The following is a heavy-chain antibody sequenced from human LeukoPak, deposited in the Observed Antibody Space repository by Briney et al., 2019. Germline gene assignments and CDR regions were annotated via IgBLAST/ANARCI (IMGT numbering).Heavy chain of an antibody. D-gene: IGHD3-22*01. CDR1: GYTFTSYD. V-gene: IGHV1-8*01. CDR2: MNPNSGNT. CDR3: ARVTWGIGYYYDSSGYNYYYGMDV. J-gene: IGHJ6*02. Sequence: ASVKVSCKASGYTFTSYDINWVRQATGQGLEWMGWMNPNSGNTGYAQKFQGRVTMTRNTSISTAYMELSSLRSEDTAVYYCARVTWGIGYYYDSSGYNYYYGMDVWGQGTTVTVSS.